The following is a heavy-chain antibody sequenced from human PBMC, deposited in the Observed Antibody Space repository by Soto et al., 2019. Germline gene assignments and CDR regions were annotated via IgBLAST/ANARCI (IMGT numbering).Heavy chain of an antibody. V-gene: IGHV1-18*04. J-gene: IGHJ4*02. CDR1: GYTFTSDG. CDR2: ISGYNGNT. Sequence: QVQLVQSEAEVKKPGASVKVSCKASGYTFTSDGISWVRQAPGQGLEWMGWISGYNGNTKYSQNFQGSVIMTTDTSTTTAYMELRNLRSDDTAVYYCARDGPIRAFDYWGQGTLVTVSS. CDR3: ARDGPIRAFDY.